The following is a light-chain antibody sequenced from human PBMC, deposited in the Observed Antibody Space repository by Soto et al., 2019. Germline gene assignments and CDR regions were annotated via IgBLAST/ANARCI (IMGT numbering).Light chain of an antibody. CDR1: QSISNR. Sequence: DIQMTQSPSTLSASVGDRVTITCRASQSISNRLAWYQQKPGKAPKILIYKASSLESGVPSRFSGSGSGTEFTLTISSLQPDDFATYYCQQYNGYRWTFGQGTKVEIK. CDR2: KAS. V-gene: IGKV1-5*03. J-gene: IGKJ1*01. CDR3: QQYNGYRWT.